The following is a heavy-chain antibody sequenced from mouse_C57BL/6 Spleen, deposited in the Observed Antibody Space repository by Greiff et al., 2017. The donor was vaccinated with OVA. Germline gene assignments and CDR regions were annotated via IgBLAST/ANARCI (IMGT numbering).Heavy chain of an antibody. D-gene: IGHD1-1*02. CDR2: IDPSDSYT. CDR1: GYTFTSYW. CDR3: AIWCEYAGGGYYFAY. V-gene: IGHV1-69*01. J-gene: IGHJ2*01. Sequence: VQLQQPGAELVMPGASVKLSCKASGYTFTSYWMHWVKQRPGQGLEWIGEIDPSDSYTNYNQKFKGKSTLTVDKSSSTAYMQLSSLTSEDSAVYYCAIWCEYAGGGYYFAYWGQGTTLTVSS.